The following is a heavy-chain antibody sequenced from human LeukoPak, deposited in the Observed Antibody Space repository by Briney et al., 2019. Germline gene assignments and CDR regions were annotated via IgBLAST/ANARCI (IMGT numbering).Heavy chain of an antibody. D-gene: IGHD4-17*01. J-gene: IGHJ6*03. CDR1: GGSISSSSYY. CDR2: IYYSGST. Sequence: SETLSLTCTVSGGSISSSSYYWGWIRQPPGKGLEWIGSIYYSGSTYYNPSLKSRVTISVDTSKNQFSLKLSSVTAADTAVYYCAGTVYYYYMDVWGKGTTVTVSS. CDR3: AGTVYYYYMDV. V-gene: IGHV4-39*07.